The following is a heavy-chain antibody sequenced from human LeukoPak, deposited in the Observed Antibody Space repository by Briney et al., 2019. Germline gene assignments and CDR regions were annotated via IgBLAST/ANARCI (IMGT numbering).Heavy chain of an antibody. V-gene: IGHV4-59*01. CDR1: GGSISSYY. J-gene: IGHJ4*02. CDR2: IYYSGST. CDR3: ARGRGGILRPASFDY. D-gene: IGHD3-16*01. Sequence: SETLSLTCTVSGGSISSYYWSWIRQPPGKGLEWIGYIYYSGSTNYNPSLKSRVTISVDTSKNQFSLKLSSVTAADTAVYYCARGRGGILRPASFDYWGQGTLVTVSS.